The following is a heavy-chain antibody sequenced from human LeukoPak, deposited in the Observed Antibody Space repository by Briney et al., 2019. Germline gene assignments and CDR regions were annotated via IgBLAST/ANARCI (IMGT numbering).Heavy chain of an antibody. Sequence: EASVKVSCKASGYTFTGYYMHWVRQAPGQGLEWMGWINPNSGGTNYAQKFQGRVTMTRDTSISTAYMELSRLRSDDTAVYYCARVLGYCSGGSCYSIGLSHFDYWGQGTLVTVSS. CDR2: INPNSGGT. V-gene: IGHV1-2*02. J-gene: IGHJ4*02. CDR1: GYTFTGYY. CDR3: ARVLGYCSGGSCYSIGLSHFDY. D-gene: IGHD2-15*01.